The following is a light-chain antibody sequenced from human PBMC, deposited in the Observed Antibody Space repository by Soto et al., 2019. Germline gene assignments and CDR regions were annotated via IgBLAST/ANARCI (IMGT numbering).Light chain of an antibody. J-gene: IGKJ1*01. Sequence: EIVLTQSPGTLSLSPGERATLSCRASQSVNNNLAWYQQKTGQAPRLLTYGASSRATGIPDRFSGSGSGTDFTLTISRLESEDFAVYYCQKYGDSRAFGQGTKV. V-gene: IGKV3-20*01. CDR2: GAS. CDR3: QKYGDSRA. CDR1: QSVNNN.